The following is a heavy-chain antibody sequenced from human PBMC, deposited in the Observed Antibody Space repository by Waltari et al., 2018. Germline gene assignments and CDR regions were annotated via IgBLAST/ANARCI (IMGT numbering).Heavy chain of an antibody. J-gene: IGHJ4*02. V-gene: IGHV1-2*06. Sequence: QVQLQESGPGLVKPSETLSLTCAVSGYSISSGYYWGWIRQPPGKGLEWMGRINPNSGGTNYAQKFQGRVTMTRDTSISTAYMELSRLRSDDTAVYYCARTQQQLVLLPDYWGQGTLVTVSS. CDR1: GYSISSGYY. CDR2: INPNSGGT. CDR3: ARTQQQLVLLPDY. D-gene: IGHD6-13*01.